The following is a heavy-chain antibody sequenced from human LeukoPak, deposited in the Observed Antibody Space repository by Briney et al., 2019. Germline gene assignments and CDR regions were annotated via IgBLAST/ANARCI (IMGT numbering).Heavy chain of an antibody. Sequence: PGGSLRLSCAASGFTFSSYEMNWVRQAPGKGLEWVSYISNSGSTIYYADSVKGRFTISRDNSKNTLYLQMNSLRADDTAVYYCAKSGYNRFDYWGQGTLVTVSS. D-gene: IGHD5-24*01. CDR1: GFTFSSYE. J-gene: IGHJ4*02. V-gene: IGHV3-48*03. CDR3: AKSGYNRFDY. CDR2: ISNSGSTI.